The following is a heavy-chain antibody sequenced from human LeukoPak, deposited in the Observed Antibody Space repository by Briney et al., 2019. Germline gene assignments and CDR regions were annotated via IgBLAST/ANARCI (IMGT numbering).Heavy chain of an antibody. CDR2: ISSSSSYI. D-gene: IGHD2-15*01. J-gene: IGHJ4*02. Sequence: PGGSLRLSCAASGFTFSRYAMSWVRQAPGKGLEWVSSISSSSSYIYYADSVKGRFTISRDNAKNSLYLQMNSLRAEDTAVYYCARDRWSGGSWDYWGQGTLVTVSS. V-gene: IGHV3-21*01. CDR1: GFTFSRYA. CDR3: ARDRWSGGSWDY.